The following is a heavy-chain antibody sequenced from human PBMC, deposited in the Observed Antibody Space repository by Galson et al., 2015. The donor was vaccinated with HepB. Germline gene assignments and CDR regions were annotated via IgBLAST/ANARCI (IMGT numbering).Heavy chain of an antibody. CDR2: IYSGGST. CDR3: ARGGGGYCSSTSCPMDV. V-gene: IGHV3-66*01. CDR1: GFTVSSNY. D-gene: IGHD2-2*01. Sequence: SLRLSCAASGFTVSSNYMSWVRQAPGKGLEWVSVIYSGGSTHYADSVKGRFTISRDNSKNMLYLQMHSLRAEDTAVYYCARGGGGYCSSTSCPMDVWGQGTTVTVSS. J-gene: IGHJ6*02.